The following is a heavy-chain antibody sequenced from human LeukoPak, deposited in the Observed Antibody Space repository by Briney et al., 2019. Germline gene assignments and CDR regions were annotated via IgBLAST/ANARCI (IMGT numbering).Heavy chain of an antibody. Sequence: GSLRLSCAASGFTFSSYSMNWVRQAPGKALEWVSYISSSSSTIYYADSVKGRFTISRDNAKNSLYLQMNSLRAEDTAVYYCAGSSGSEYYYYGMDVWGQGTTVTVSS. CDR2: ISSSSSTI. CDR3: AGSSGSEYYYYGMDV. CDR1: GFTFSSYS. J-gene: IGHJ6*02. V-gene: IGHV3-48*01. D-gene: IGHD1-26*01.